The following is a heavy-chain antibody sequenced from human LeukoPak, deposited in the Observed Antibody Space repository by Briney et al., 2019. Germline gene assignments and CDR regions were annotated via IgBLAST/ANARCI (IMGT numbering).Heavy chain of an antibody. Sequence: GESLQISFQGSGYGFTTYWIGWVRPVPGKGLEWMGIIYPGDSDTRYSPSFQGQVTISADKSISTAYLQWSSLKASDTAMYYCASIYGSGTTPSFDIWGQGTMVTVSS. CDR1: GYGFTTYW. CDR3: ASIYGSGTTPSFDI. J-gene: IGHJ3*02. V-gene: IGHV5-51*01. D-gene: IGHD3-10*01. CDR2: IYPGDSDT.